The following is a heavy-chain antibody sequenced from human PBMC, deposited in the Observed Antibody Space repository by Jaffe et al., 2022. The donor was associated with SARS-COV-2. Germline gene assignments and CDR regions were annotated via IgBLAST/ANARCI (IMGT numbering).Heavy chain of an antibody. Sequence: QVQLQESGPGLVKPSQTLSLTCTVSGGSISSGSYYWSWIRQPAGKGLEWIGRIYTSGSTNYNPSLKSRVTISVDTSKNQFSLKLSSVTAADTAVYYCARAIGYYYDSSGSDKSSWYFDLWGRGTLVTVSS. V-gene: IGHV4-61*02. D-gene: IGHD3-22*01. CDR3: ARAIGYYYDSSGSDKSSWYFDL. CDR1: GGSISSGSYY. J-gene: IGHJ2*01. CDR2: IYTSGST.